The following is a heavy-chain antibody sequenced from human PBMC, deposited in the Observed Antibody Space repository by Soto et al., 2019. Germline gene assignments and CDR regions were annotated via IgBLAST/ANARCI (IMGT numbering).Heavy chain of an antibody. CDR3: VRGISVNVLVQRDAPDKYYFDS. D-gene: IGHD6-13*01. Sequence: PSETLSLTCAVYGGSFNDHYWTRIRQPPGKGLEWIGEVNHRGSTNYNPPLKSRVTISADTSKNQVSLKLTSVTAADTAVYYCVRGISVNVLVQRDAPDKYYFDSWGQGTLVTVSS. CDR1: GGSFNDHY. CDR2: VNHRGST. V-gene: IGHV4-34*01. J-gene: IGHJ4*02.